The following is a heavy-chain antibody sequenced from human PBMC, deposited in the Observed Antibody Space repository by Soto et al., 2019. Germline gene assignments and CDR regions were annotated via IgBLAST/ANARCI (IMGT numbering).Heavy chain of an antibody. CDR1: GGTFSSYA. CDR2: IIPIFGTA. CDR3: ARVNGRGYXSSTSCHRYYYYYGMDV. J-gene: IGHJ6*02. Sequence: GASVKVSCKTSGGTFSSYAISWVRQAPGQGLEWMGGIIPIFGTANYAQKFQGRVTITADESTSTAYMELSSLRSEDTAVYYCARVNGRGYXSSTSCHRYYYYYGMDVWGQGTTVTVTS. V-gene: IGHV1-69*13. D-gene: IGHD2-2*01.